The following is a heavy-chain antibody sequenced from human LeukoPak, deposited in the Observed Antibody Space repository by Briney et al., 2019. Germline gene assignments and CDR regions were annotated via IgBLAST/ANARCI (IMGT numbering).Heavy chain of an antibody. Sequence: GGSLRLSCAASGFTFSSYSMNWVRQAPGKGLEWVSSISSSSSYIYYADSVKGRFTISRDNAKNSLYLQMNSLRAEDTAVYYCAGGYSCDEPTDYWGQGTLVTVSS. V-gene: IGHV3-21*01. CDR3: AGGYSCDEPTDY. J-gene: IGHJ4*02. CDR2: ISSSSSYI. D-gene: IGHD5-18*01. CDR1: GFTFSSYS.